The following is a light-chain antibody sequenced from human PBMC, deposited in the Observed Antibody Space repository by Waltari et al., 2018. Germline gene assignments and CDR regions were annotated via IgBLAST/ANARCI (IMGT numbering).Light chain of an antibody. J-gene: IGLJ3*02. Sequence: QSALTQPPSASGSPGQSVTISCTGTSSDIGDYNFVSWYQQHPGKAPKVLIYEVSKRPSGVPDRLSGSKSGNTASLTVSGLQAEDEADYYCSSHAGSWVFGGGTKLTVL. V-gene: IGLV2-8*01. CDR1: SSDIGDYNF. CDR3: SSHAGSWV. CDR2: EVS.